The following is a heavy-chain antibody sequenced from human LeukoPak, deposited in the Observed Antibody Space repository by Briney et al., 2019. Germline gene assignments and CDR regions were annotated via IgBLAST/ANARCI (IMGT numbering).Heavy chain of an antibody. CDR2: IYYSGNT. V-gene: IGHV4-39*01. CDR3: ASSPRDGIVVVVAGFYYFDY. Sequence: SETLSLTCTVSGVSISSSNSYWGWIRQPPGKGLEWIGSIYYSGNTYYNASLKSQVSISIDTSKNQFSLRLTSVTAADTAVYYCASSPRDGIVVVVAGFYYFDYWGQGTLVTVSS. D-gene: IGHD2-15*01. J-gene: IGHJ4*02. CDR1: GVSISSSNSY.